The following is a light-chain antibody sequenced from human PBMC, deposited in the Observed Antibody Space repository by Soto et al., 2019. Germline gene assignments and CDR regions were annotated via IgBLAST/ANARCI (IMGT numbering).Light chain of an antibody. V-gene: IGLV2-23*01. CDR2: EGS. CDR1: SSDVGNYNL. J-gene: IGLJ1*01. CDR3: CSYARGSTYV. Sequence: QSVLTQPASMSGSPGQSITISCTGASSDVGNYNLVSWYQQHPGKAPKLMIYEGSKRPSGVSNRFSGSKSDNTASLTISGLQAEDEANYYCCSYARGSTYVFGTGTKVTVL.